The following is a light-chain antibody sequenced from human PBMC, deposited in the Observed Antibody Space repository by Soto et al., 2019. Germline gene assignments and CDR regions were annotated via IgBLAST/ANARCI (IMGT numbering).Light chain of an antibody. CDR1: STDVGGYNY. J-gene: IGLJ1*01. CDR3: CSYAGRDTLYV. CDR2: DVS. V-gene: IGLV2-11*01. Sequence: QSVLTQPRSVSGSPGQSVTISCTGTSTDVGGYNYVSWYQQHPGKVPKLMIYDVSKRPSGVPDRFSGSKSGNTASLTISGLQAEDEAVYYCCSYAGRDTLYVSGSGTKVTV.